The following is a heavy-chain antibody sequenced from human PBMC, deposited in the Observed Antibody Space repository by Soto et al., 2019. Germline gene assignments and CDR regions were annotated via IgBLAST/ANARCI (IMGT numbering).Heavy chain of an antibody. CDR2: LNWNSVTA. Sequence: GGSLRLSCAASGFNFGDFAMHWVRQTPGKGLEWVAGLNWNSVTAGYGDSVKGRCSISRDNGKYALYLQMTSLRPEDSALYYCVKDISGAYSGPNYDAWGQGTLVTVS. CDR1: GFNFGDFA. V-gene: IGHV3-9*01. CDR3: VKDISGAYSGPNYDA. J-gene: IGHJ4*02. D-gene: IGHD1-26*01.